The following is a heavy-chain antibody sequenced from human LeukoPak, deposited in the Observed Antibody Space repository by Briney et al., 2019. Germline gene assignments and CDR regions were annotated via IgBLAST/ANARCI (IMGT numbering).Heavy chain of an antibody. CDR2: INANSGGT. V-gene: IGHV1-2*02. CDR1: GYTFTGYY. J-gene: IGHJ4*02. D-gene: IGHD3-16*01. Sequence: RASVKVSCKASGYTFTGYYMHWVRQAPGQGLEWMGWINANSGGTDYAQKFQDRVTMTRDTSISTACMEVSSLRSDDTAVYYCARDFGKASGPYWGPGTLVTVSS. CDR3: ARDFGKASGPY.